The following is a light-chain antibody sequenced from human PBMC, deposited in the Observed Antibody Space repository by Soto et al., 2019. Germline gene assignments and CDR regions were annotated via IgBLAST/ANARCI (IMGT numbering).Light chain of an antibody. V-gene: IGLV2-14*03. CDR2: DVT. Sequence: QSVLTQPASVSGSPGQSTTTSCTGTSSDVGGYNFVSWYQHHPGKAPKLIIYDVTNRPSGISNRFSGSKSGNTASLTISGLQAEDEADYYCTSYTSSITYVFGTGTKVTVL. J-gene: IGLJ1*01. CDR3: TSYTSSITYV. CDR1: SSDVGGYNF.